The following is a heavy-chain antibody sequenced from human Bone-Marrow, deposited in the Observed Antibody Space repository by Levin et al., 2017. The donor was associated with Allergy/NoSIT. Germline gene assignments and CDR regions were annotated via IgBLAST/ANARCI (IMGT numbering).Heavy chain of an antibody. V-gene: IGHV3-9*01. Sequence: GGSLILSFSSSLFTFDDFGMQWVRQAPGKGLEWVSSITWNSGKIAYADSVKGRFTISRDNAKNSLYLQMNSLRVEDTALYYCAKDITGPYQYYFGLDVWGQGTTVTVSS. J-gene: IGHJ6*02. CDR3: AKDITGPYQYYFGLDV. CDR2: ITWNSGKI. CDR1: LFTFDDFG. D-gene: IGHD1-14*01.